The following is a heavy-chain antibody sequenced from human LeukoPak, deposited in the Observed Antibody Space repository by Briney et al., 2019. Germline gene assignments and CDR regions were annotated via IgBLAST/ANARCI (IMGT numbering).Heavy chain of an antibody. J-gene: IGHJ6*02. CDR3: ARGPYYDFWSGYYFDPYYYYGMDV. D-gene: IGHD3-3*01. Sequence: SETLSLTYTVSGGSVSSGSYYWSWIRQPPGTGLEWIGYIYYSGSTNYNPSLKSRVTISVDTSKNQFSLKLSSVTAADTAVYYCARGPYYDFWSGYYFDPYYYYGMDVWGQGTTVTVSS. CDR2: IYYSGST. V-gene: IGHV4-61*01. CDR1: GGSVSSGSYY.